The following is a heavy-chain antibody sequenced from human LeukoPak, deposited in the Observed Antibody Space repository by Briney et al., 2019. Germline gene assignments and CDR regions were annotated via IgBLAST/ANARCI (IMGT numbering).Heavy chain of an antibody. V-gene: IGHV3-23*01. CDR3: AKELDSSGYFDY. CDR2: ISGSGGST. D-gene: IGHD3-22*01. J-gene: IGHJ4*02. CDR1: GFTFSNYD. Sequence: GGSLRLSCAASGFTFSNYDMSWVRQAPGKGLEWVSGISGSGGSTYHADSVEGRFTISRDNSKNTLYLQMNSLRAEDTAVYYCAKELDSSGYFDYWGQGTLVTVSS.